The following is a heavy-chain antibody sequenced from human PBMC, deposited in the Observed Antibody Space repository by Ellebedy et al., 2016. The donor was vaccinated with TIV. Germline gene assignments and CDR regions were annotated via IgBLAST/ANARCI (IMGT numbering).Heavy chain of an antibody. CDR3: ARLRQSRDRSHWYFDL. CDR1: GGSFSSYY. V-gene: IGHV4-4*07. CDR2: IFMSGSI. J-gene: IGHJ2*01. Sequence: SETLSLXXTVSGGSFSSYYWSWIRQSAGKGLEWIGRIFMSGSITYNPSLKNRVTMSVDASKTQVSLNLTSMTAADTAVYFCARLRQSRDRSHWYFDLWGRGTLVTVSS. D-gene: IGHD1-14*01.